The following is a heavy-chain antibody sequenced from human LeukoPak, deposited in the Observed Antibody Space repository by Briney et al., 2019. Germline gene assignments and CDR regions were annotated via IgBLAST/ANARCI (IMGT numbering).Heavy chain of an antibody. CDR3: VRLDRETFAFDV. D-gene: IGHD2-2*03. CDR2: IQITGTPI. Sequence: GGSLRLSCAASGFTFSSFEMNWVRQTPEKGLEWISYIQITGTPIHYADSVKGRFTISRDNAEKSLYLQLNNLTLEDTAVYYCVRLDRETFAFDVWGQGAMVTVSS. CDR1: GFTFSSFE. J-gene: IGHJ3*01. V-gene: IGHV3-48*03.